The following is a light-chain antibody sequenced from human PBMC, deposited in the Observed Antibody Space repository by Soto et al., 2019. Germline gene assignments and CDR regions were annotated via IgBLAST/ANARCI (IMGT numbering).Light chain of an antibody. J-gene: IGKJ2*01. CDR3: QQYNISPFS. CDR2: AAS. Sequence: EVVLTQSPCPLSLSPGDRATLSCRASQSLSSTYLVWYQQRSGRAPRLLISAASSRAAGVPDRLSGSGSWHDFTPTNTSLQPEDFADYYCQQYNISPFSFGQGTKLESK. V-gene: IGKV3-20*01. CDR1: QSLSSTY.